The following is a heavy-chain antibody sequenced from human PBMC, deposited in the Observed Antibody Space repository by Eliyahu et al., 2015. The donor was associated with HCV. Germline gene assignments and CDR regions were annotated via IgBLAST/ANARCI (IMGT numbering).Heavy chain of an antibody. CDR3: AKDKLNYYDSSGSFDY. D-gene: IGHD3-22*01. CDR1: GFTFXDYA. CDR2: ISWNSGSI. Sequence: EVQLVESGGGLVQPGRSLRLSCAASGFTFXDYAMHWVRQAPGKGLEWVSGISWNSGSIGYADSVKGRFTISRDNAKNSLYLQMNSLRAEDTALYYCAKDKLNYYDSSGSFDYWGQGTLVTVSS. J-gene: IGHJ4*02. V-gene: IGHV3-9*01.